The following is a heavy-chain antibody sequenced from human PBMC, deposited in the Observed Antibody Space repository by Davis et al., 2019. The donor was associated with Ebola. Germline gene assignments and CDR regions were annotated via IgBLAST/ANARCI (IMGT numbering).Heavy chain of an antibody. Sequence: SVKVSCKASGGTFSSYAISWVRQAPGKGLEWMGGIIPIFVTANYAQKFQGRATITADKSTSTAYMELSSLRSEDTAVYYCASSERSIVVPAAMLLYYYGMDVWGQGTTVTVSS. V-gene: IGHV1-69*06. CDR3: ASSERSIVVPAAMLLYYYGMDV. D-gene: IGHD2-2*01. J-gene: IGHJ6*02. CDR1: GGTFSSYA. CDR2: IIPIFVTA.